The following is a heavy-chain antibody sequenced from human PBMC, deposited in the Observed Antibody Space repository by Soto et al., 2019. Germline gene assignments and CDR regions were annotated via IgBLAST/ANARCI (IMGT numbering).Heavy chain of an antibody. CDR3: ARGYDYVWGSSGY. CDR1: GFTFSSYA. V-gene: IGHV3-30-3*01. D-gene: IGHD3-16*01. CDR2: ISYDGSNK. J-gene: IGHJ4*02. Sequence: QVQLVESGGGVVQPGRSLRLSCAASGFTFSSYAMHWVRQAPGKGLEWVAVISYDGSNKYYADSVKGRFTISRDNSKNTLYLQMNSLRAEDTAVYYCARGYDYVWGSSGYWGQGTLVTVSS.